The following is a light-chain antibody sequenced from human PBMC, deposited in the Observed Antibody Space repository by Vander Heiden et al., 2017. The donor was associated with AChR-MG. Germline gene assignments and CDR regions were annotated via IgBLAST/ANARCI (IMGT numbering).Light chain of an antibody. CDR1: QNINSNY. J-gene: IGKJ2*01. Sequence: EIVLTQSPGTLSLSPGERATLSCRASQNINSNYLAWYQHKPGQAPRLLIFATSSRATGIPDRFSGSGSGTDFHLTISRLEPGDVAVYYCQQYASALSTFGPGTKLEIQ. CDR3: QQYASALST. CDR2: ATS. V-gene: IGKV3-20*01.